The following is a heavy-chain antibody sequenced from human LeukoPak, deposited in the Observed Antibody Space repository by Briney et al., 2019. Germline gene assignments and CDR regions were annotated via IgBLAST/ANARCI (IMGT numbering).Heavy chain of an antibody. CDR2: IIPIFGTA. J-gene: IGHJ4*02. Sequence: GASVTVSCKASGYTFTNYPMNWVRQAPGQGLEGMGGIIPIFGTANYAQKFQGRVTITADESTSTANMELSSLRSEDTAVYYCASGHGSFDYWGQGTQVTVSS. D-gene: IGHD6-19*01. CDR1: GYTFTNYP. V-gene: IGHV1-69*13. CDR3: ASGHGSFDY.